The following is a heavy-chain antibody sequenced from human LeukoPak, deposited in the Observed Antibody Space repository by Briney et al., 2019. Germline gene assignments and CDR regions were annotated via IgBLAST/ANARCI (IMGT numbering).Heavy chain of an antibody. CDR1: GFTFSSYA. CDR2: ISYDGSNK. Sequence: GGSLRLSCAASGFTFSSYAMHWVRQAPGKGLEWVAVISYDGSNKYYADSVKGRFTISRDNSKNTLYLQMNSLRAEDTAVYYCARETFSRSGWALGDYWGQGTLVTVSS. D-gene: IGHD6-19*01. J-gene: IGHJ4*02. V-gene: IGHV3-30-3*01. CDR3: ARETFSRSGWALGDY.